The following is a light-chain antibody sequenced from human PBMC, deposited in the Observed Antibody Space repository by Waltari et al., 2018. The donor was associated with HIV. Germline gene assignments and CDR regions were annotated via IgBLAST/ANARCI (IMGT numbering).Light chain of an antibody. CDR3: AGWDDNLYVV. J-gene: IGLJ2*01. Sequence: QSIVPQPPSVSGTPGQRVTISCSGRSSNIGFHSVYWYQQFPGLAPKLLISRDDQRPSGVPDRFSGSKSGTSAYLAISGLRSDDEAEYYCAGWDDNLYVVFGGGTKLAVL. CDR1: SSNIGFHS. V-gene: IGLV1-47*01. CDR2: RDD.